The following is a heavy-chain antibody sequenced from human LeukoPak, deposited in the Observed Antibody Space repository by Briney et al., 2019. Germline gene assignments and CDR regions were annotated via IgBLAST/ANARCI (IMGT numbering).Heavy chain of an antibody. D-gene: IGHD1-26*01. CDR2: ISGSGGST. Sequence: QDPGKGLEWVSAISGSGGSTYYADSVKGRFTISRDNSKSTLYLQMNSLRAEDTAVYYCAKGLGNYWGQGTLVTVSS. J-gene: IGHJ4*02. CDR3: AKGLGNY. V-gene: IGHV3-23*01.